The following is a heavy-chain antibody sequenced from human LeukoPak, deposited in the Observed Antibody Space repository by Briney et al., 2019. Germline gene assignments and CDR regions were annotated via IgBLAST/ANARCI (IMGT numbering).Heavy chain of an antibody. CDR2: INGDGSST. D-gene: IGHD5-24*01. J-gene: IGHJ4*02. CDR3: ARDMEMATISGFDY. V-gene: IGHV3-74*03. Sequence: PGGSLRLSCAASGFTFNTYWMPWVRQAPGKGLVWVSRINGDGSSTTYADSVKGRFTISRDNAKNTLYLQMNSLRAEDTAVYYCARDMEMATISGFDYWGQGTLVTVSS. CDR1: GFTFNTYW.